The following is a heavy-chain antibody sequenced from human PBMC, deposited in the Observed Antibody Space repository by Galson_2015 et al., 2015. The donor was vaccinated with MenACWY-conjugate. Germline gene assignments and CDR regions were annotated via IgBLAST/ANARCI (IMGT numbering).Heavy chain of an antibody. Sequence: SLRLSCAASGFTFSNYWMTWLRQAPGKGLEWVANIKKDESKKSYVDSVKGRFTVSRDNAKNSLYLQMNSLRAEDTAVYYCWLVLASESFHRDYWGLGTLVTVSS. V-gene: IGHV3-7*03. J-gene: IGHJ4*02. CDR1: GFTFSNYW. CDR3: WLVLASESFHRDY. D-gene: IGHD6-6*01. CDR2: IKKDESKK.